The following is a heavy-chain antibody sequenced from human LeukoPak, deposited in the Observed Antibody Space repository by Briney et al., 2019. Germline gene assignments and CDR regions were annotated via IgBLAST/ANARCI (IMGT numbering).Heavy chain of an antibody. CDR1: GGSISSYY. J-gene: IGHJ4*02. Sequence: SEILSLTCTVSGGSISSYYWSWIRQPPGKGLEWIGYIYYSGSTNYNPSLKSRVTISVDTSKNQFSLKLSSVTAADTAVYYCARELGSQWLVGGAHFDYWGQGTLVTVSS. CDR2: IYYSGST. CDR3: ARELGSQWLVGGAHFDY. D-gene: IGHD6-19*01. V-gene: IGHV4-59*12.